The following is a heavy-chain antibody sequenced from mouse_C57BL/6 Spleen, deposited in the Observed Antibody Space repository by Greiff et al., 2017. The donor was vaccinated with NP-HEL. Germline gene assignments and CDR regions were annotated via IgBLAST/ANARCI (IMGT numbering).Heavy chain of an antibody. V-gene: IGHV5-6*01. CDR1: GFTFSSYG. D-gene: IGHD4-1*01. J-gene: IGHJ4*01. Sequence: EVQRVESGGDLVKPGGSLKLSCAASGFTFSSYGMSWVRQTPDKRLEWVATISSGGSYTYYPDSVKGRFTISRDNAKNTLYLQMSSLKSEDTAMYYCARKTGLYAMDYWGQGTSVTVSS. CDR2: ISSGGSYT. CDR3: ARKTGLYAMDY.